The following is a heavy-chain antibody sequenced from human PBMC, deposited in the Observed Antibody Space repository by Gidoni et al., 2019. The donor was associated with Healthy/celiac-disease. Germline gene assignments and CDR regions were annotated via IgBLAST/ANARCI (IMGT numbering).Heavy chain of an antibody. CDR1: AFTFSSYW. D-gene: IGHD3-22*01. CDR3: ARDPFITSLDW. V-gene: IGHV3-7*03. CDR2: IKQDGSEK. J-gene: IGHJ4*02. Sequence: EVQLVESGGGLVQPGGSLRLSCAASAFTFSSYWMSWVRQAPGKGLEWVANIKQDGSEKYYVDSVKGRFTISRDNAKNSLYLQMNSLRAEDTAVYYCARDPFITSLDWWGQGTLVTVSS.